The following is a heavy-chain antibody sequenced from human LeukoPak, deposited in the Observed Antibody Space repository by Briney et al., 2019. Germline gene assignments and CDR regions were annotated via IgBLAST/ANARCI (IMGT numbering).Heavy chain of an antibody. CDR2: INPNSGGT. CDR3: ARGKSASSSSHFDY. V-gene: IGHV1-2*02. CDR1: GYTFTGYS. Sequence: ASVKVSCKASGYTFTGYSIYWVRQAPGQGLEWMGWINPNSGGTNYAQKFQGRVTMTRDTSISTAYMELRGLRSDDTAVYYCARGKSASSSSHFDYWGQGTLVTVSS. J-gene: IGHJ4*02. D-gene: IGHD6-13*01.